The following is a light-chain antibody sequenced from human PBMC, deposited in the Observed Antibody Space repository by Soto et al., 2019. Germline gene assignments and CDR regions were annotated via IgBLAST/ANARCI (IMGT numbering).Light chain of an antibody. J-gene: IGKJ1*01. CDR2: GAS. CDR1: QSVSRSY. V-gene: IGKV3-20*01. CDR3: KQYGSSPWT. Sequence: EIVLTQSAGTLSLSPGERATLSCRASQSVSRSYLAWYQRKPGQAPRLLIYGASISSTGIADRVSGSRSGPDFTLPIRTLQPEDVGVYYCKQYGSSPWTFGQGTTVDIK.